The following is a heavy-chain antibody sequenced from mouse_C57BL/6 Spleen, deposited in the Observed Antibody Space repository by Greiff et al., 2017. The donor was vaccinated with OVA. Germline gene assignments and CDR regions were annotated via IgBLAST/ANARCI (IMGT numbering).Heavy chain of an antibody. CDR3: ARTGTDDAMDY. J-gene: IGHJ4*01. D-gene: IGHD2-14*01. Sequence: QVQLQQPGAELVKPGASVKLSCKASGYTFNSYWMQWVKQRPGQGLEWIGAIAPSASYTHYNQQFKGKATLTVDTSSSTAYMQLSSLTSEDSAVYYCARTGTDDAMDYWGQGTSVTVSS. CDR1: GYTFNSYW. V-gene: IGHV1-50*01. CDR2: IAPSASYT.